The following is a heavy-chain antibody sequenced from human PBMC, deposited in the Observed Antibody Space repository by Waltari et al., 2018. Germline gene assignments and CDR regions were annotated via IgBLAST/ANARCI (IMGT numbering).Heavy chain of an antibody. CDR3: ARDGGNVVPL. D-gene: IGHD2-15*01. J-gene: IGHJ6*02. CDR2: ISYSGAS. Sequence: QVHLQESGPGLVKPSETLSLSCFFSGYSISRGFFWGWIRQAPGKGVEWIATISYSGASNYRPSLKSGVTIAADASKNLFSLKLTSVTAADTAMYYCARDGGNVVPLWGLGTAVIVSS. CDR1: GYSISRGFF. V-gene: IGHV4-38-2*02.